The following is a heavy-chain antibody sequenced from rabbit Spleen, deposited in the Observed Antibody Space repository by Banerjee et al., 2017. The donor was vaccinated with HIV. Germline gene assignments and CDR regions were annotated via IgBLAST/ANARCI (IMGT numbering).Heavy chain of an antibody. CDR1: GVSFSDNSY. J-gene: IGHJ6*01. V-gene: IGHV1S45*01. Sequence: QEQLVESGGGLVKPGASLTLTCIASGVSFSDNSYMCWVRQAPGKGLEWIACIDSGSSGFTYFASWAKGRFTISKTSSTTVTLHMTSLTAADTATYFCARDTSSSFSSYGMDLGGPGTLVTVS. CDR3: ARDTSSSFSSYGMDL. D-gene: IGHD1-1*01. CDR2: IDSGSSGFT.